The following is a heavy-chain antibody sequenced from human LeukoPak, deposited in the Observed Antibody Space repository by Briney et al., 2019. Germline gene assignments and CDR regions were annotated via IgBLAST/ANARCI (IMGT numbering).Heavy chain of an antibody. V-gene: IGHV3-23*01. J-gene: IGHJ5*01. CDR2: INANSGTR. CDR3: AKPISGGLAVTADWFDP. Sequence: GGSLRLSCEASGXAFSFFAVSWLRQPPGKGLEWVSTINANSGTRSYAASVRGRFTISRDNSKNTVYLQLNTLRAEDTAVYYCAKPISGGLAVTADWFDPWGQGTLVVVSS. D-gene: IGHD6-19*01. CDR1: GXAFSFFA.